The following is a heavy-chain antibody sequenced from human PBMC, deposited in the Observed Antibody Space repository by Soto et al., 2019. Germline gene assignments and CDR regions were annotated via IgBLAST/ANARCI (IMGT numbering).Heavy chain of an antibody. CDR3: ASHCSSASCYLPAFDY. CDR1: GGSISSGDYY. V-gene: IGHV4-39*01. Sequence: SETLSLTCTVSGGSISSGDYYWSWIRQPPGKGLEWIGSIYYSGNTFYNPSLKSRVTISVVTSMNQFSLKLNSVTAADTAVYYCASHCSSASCYLPAFDYWGQGTLVTVSS. CDR2: IYYSGNT. D-gene: IGHD2-2*01. J-gene: IGHJ4*02.